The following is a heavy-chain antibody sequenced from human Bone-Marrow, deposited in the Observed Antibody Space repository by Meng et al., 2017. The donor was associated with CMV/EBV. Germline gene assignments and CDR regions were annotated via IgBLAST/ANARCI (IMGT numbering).Heavy chain of an antibody. Sequence: GALRLSSTVSDGSISNYYWNWIRQPPGKGLEWIGYIYYTGSTNYNPSLKSRVTISLDTSKNQFSLKLSSVTAADTAVYYCARGRVYYYGSGTYYPLDYWGQGTLVTVSS. CDR2: IYYTGST. CDR3: ARGRVYYYGSGTYYPLDY. J-gene: IGHJ4*02. D-gene: IGHD3-10*01. CDR1: DGSISNYY. V-gene: IGHV4-59*01.